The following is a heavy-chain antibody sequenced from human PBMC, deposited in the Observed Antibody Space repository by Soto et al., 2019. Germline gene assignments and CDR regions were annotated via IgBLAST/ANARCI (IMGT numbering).Heavy chain of an antibody. D-gene: IGHD3-10*01. CDR2: IAPHSGRT. V-gene: IGHV1-18*04. CDR1: GYAFTSYG. CDR3: ARAATGSYYSAY. J-gene: IGHJ4*02. Sequence: QVQLVQSGPEVKKPGASVRVSCMTSGYAFTSYGVNWVRQAPGQGLEWMGWIAPHSGRTTYLPKFQGRVTITADASTNTAYMELGSLSSDDTGIYFCARAATGSYYSAYWGQGTVVTVSS.